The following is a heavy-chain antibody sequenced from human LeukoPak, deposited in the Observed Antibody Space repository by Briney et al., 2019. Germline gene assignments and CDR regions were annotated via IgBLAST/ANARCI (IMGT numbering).Heavy chain of an antibody. D-gene: IGHD6-19*01. J-gene: IGHJ4*02. Sequence: SETLSLTCTVSGGSINSYYWSWIRQPPGKGLECIGYIHYTGSTDYNPSLKSRVTISVDTSRSQFSLKLSSVTAADTAVYYCAREDNSGWFDYWGQGTLVTVSS. V-gene: IGHV4-59*01. CDR1: GGSINSYY. CDR2: IHYTGST. CDR3: AREDNSGWFDY.